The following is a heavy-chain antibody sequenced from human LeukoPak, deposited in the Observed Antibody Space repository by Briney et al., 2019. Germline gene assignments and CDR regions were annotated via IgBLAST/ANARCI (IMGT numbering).Heavy chain of an antibody. Sequence: PGGSLRLFCAASGFTFSIYIMNCVRQAPGRGGEWVSYISSRSSTIYYANSVKSRFTISRDNAKNSLYLHMNTLRAEDTAVYYCARDSRHYYAHDVWGQGTTVTVSS. CDR1: GFTFSIYI. CDR2: ISSRSSTI. CDR3: ARDSRHYYAHDV. J-gene: IGHJ6*02. V-gene: IGHV3-48*01. D-gene: IGHD3-10*01.